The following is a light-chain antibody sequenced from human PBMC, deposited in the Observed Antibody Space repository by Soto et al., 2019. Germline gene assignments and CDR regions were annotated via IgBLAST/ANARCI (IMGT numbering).Light chain of an antibody. V-gene: IGLV1-40*01. CDR3: QSYDSSLSGF. J-gene: IGLJ1*01. Sequence: QSVLTQPPPVSGAPGQRVTISFTGGSSKIGAGYDVHWYQQLPGTAPRLLIYGNSNRPSGVPDRFSGSKSGTSASLAITGLQAEDEADYYCQSYDSSLSGFFGTGTKVTVL. CDR1: SSKIGAGYD. CDR2: GNS.